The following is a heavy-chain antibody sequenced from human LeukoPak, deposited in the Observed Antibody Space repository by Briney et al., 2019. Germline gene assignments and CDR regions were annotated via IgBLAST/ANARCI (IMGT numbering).Heavy chain of an antibody. D-gene: IGHD6-19*01. V-gene: IGHV1-69*04. CDR3: ARGRYSSGWLIDY. J-gene: IGHJ4*02. CDR2: IIPILGIA. CDR1: GGTFSSYA. Sequence: SVKVSCKASGGTFSSYAISWVRQAPGQGLEWMGRIIPILGIANYAQKFQGRVTITADKSTSTAYMELSSLRSDDTAVYYCARGRYSSGWLIDYWGQGTLVTVSS.